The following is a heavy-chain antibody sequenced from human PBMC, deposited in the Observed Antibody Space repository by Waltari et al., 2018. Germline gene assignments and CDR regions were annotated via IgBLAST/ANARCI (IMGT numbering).Heavy chain of an antibody. CDR1: GGSISSSSYY. J-gene: IGHJ4*02. D-gene: IGHD4-4*01. CDR2: IYYSGST. CDR3: AREWRGGNGFDY. V-gene: IGHV4-39*02. Sequence: QLQLQESGPGLVKPSETLSLTCTVSGGSISSSSYYWGWIRQPPGKGLEWIGSIYYSGSTYYNPSLKSRVTISVDTSKNQFSLKLSSVTAADTAVYYCAREWRGGNGFDYWGQGTLVTVSS.